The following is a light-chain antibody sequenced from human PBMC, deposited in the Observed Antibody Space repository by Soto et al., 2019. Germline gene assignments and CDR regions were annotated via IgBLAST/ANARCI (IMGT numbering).Light chain of an antibody. CDR3: QQYNNWPQT. Sequence: EIVMTQSPATLSVSPGERATLSCRASQSVSSNLAWYQQKPGQAPRLLIYGASTRATGIPARFSGTRSGTEFTLTIGSLQSEDFAVYYCQQYNNWPQTFGQGTKVEIK. V-gene: IGKV3-15*01. CDR2: GAS. CDR1: QSVSSN. J-gene: IGKJ1*01.